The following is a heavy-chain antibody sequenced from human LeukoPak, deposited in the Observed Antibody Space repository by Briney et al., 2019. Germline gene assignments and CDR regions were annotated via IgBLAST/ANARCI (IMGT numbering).Heavy chain of an antibody. V-gene: IGHV3-23*01. CDR3: ARETITFGGTDY. Sequence: PGGSLRPSCAASGFTFSSYGMSWVRQAPGKGLEWVSAISGSGGSTYYADSVKGRCTISRDNSKNMLYLQMNSLRAEDTAVYYCARETITFGGTDYWGQGTLVTVSS. J-gene: IGHJ4*02. D-gene: IGHD3-16*01. CDR2: ISGSGGST. CDR1: GFTFSSYG.